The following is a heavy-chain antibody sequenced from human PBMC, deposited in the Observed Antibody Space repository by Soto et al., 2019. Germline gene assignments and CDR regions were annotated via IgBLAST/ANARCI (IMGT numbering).Heavy chain of an antibody. D-gene: IGHD6-19*01. V-gene: IGHV3-48*02. Sequence: GGSLRLSCAASGFTFSSYSMNWVRQAPGKGLEWVSYISSSSSTIYYADSVKGRFTISRDNAKNSLYLQMNSLRDADTAVYYCARVGSGWYVAYDYWGQGTLVTVSS. CDR1: GFTFSSYS. CDR3: ARVGSGWYVAYDY. CDR2: ISSSSSTI. J-gene: IGHJ4*02.